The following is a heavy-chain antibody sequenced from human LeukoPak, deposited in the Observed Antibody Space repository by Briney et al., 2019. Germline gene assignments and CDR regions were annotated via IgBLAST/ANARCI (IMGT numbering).Heavy chain of an antibody. CDR1: GYTFTSYG. D-gene: IGHD1-26*01. Sequence: ASVKVPCKASGYTFTSYGINWVRQAPGQGLEWLGWMNPNNGNTGYAQKFQGRVTMTRNTSISTAYMELSSLRSEDTAVYYCARAPIHLVGATEIDYWGQGTLVTVSS. CDR2: MNPNNGNT. V-gene: IGHV1-8*01. CDR3: ARAPIHLVGATEIDY. J-gene: IGHJ4*02.